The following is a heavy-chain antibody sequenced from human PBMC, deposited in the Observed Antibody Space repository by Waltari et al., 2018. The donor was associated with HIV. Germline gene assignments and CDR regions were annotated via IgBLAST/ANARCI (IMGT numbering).Heavy chain of an antibody. CDR2: INEDGREK. CDR1: GFTFSSYW. J-gene: IGHJ4*02. D-gene: IGHD3-10*01. CDR3: ARGVFYGSGSKVN. V-gene: IGHV3-7*04. Sequence: EVQLVESGGGLGKPGGSLRFSCAASGFTFSSYWMSWVRQVPGKGRELVTNINEDGREKYYVDSVNGRLTISRDNAENSLYLQMNSLRAEDTAVYDCARGVFYGSGSKVNWGQGTLVTVAS.